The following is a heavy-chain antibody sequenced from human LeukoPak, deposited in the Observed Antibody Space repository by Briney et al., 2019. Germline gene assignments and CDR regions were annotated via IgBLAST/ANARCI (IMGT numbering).Heavy chain of an antibody. Sequence: GGSLRLSCAASGFNFNGYTMSWVRQAPGKGLEWVSSITSTSNYIYYADSLRGRFTISRDNAKNSLYLRMNSLRAEDTAVYYCARDHQLLCFDYWGQGTLVTVSS. D-gene: IGHD2-2*01. J-gene: IGHJ4*02. V-gene: IGHV3-21*01. CDR3: ARDHQLLCFDY. CDR2: ITSTSNYI. CDR1: GFNFNGYT.